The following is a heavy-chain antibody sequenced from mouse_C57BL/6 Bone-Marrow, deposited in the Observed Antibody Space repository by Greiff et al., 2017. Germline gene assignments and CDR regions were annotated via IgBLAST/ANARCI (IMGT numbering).Heavy chain of an antibody. V-gene: IGHV1-76*01. CDR2: IYPGSGNT. J-gene: IGHJ2*01. Sequence: QVQLKQSGAELVRPGASVKLSCKASGYTFTDYYINWVKQRPGQGLEWIARIYPGSGNTYYNEKFKGKATLTAEKSSSTAYMQLSSLTSEDSAVYFCARNYYDYDDVAYYFDYWGQGTTLTVSS. D-gene: IGHD2-4*01. CDR3: ARNYYDYDDVAYYFDY. CDR1: GYTFTDYY.